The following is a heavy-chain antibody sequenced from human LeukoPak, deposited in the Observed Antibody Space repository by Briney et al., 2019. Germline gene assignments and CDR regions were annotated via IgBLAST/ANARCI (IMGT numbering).Heavy chain of an antibody. D-gene: IGHD3-22*01. CDR3: ARLLAPGVVVIHFFQH. Sequence: PSETLSLTCTVSGGSISSGSYYWGWIRQPPGKGLEWIGSIYYSGSTYYNPSLKSRVTISVDTSKNQFSLKLSSVTAADTAVYYCARLLAPGVVVIHFFQHWGQGTLVTVSS. J-gene: IGHJ1*01. CDR2: IYYSGST. V-gene: IGHV4-39*01. CDR1: GGSISSGSYY.